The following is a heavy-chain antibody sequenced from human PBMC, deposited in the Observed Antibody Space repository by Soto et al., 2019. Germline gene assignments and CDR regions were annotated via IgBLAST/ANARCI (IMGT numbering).Heavy chain of an antibody. CDR3: AKGPYYDFWSGYPTYYMDV. J-gene: IGHJ6*03. V-gene: IGHV4-39*07. CDR1: GGSISSSSYY. Sequence: PSETLSLTCTVSGGSISSSSYYWGWIRQPPGKGMEWIGSIYYSGSTNYNPSLKSRVTISVDTSKNQFSLKLSSVTAADTAVYYCAKGPYYDFWSGYPTYYMDVWGKGTTVTVSS. CDR2: IYYSGST. D-gene: IGHD3-3*01.